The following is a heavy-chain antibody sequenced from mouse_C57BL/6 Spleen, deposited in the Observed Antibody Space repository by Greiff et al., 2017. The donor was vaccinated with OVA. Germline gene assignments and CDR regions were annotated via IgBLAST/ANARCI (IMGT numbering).Heavy chain of an antibody. D-gene: IGHD1-1*02. J-gene: IGHJ4*01. V-gene: IGHV1-72*01. CDR2: FDPNSGGT. Sequence: QVQLKQPGAELVKPGASVKLSCKASGYTFTSYWMHWVKQRPGRGLEWIGRFDPNSGGTKYNEKFKSKATLTVDKPSSTAYMQLSSLTSEDSAVYYCARYYDYYAMDYWGQGTSVTVSS. CDR3: ARYYDYYAMDY. CDR1: GYTFTSYW.